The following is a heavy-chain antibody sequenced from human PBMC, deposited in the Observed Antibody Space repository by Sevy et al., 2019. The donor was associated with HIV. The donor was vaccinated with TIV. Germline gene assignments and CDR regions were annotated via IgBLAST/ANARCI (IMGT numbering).Heavy chain of an antibody. CDR2: FAPQYGET. V-gene: IGHV1-24*01. D-gene: IGHD2-15*01. J-gene: IGHJ5*02. CDR1: GYTLTKLS. CDR3: TTVGLRYYSGSSTYQGDWFDP. Sequence: ASVKVSCKVSGYTLTKLSIHWVRQAPGKGLEWMGEFAPQYGETIYALRFQGRLTMTEDTSPDTAFMELSSLTSEDTAIYYCTTVGLRYYSGSSTYQGDWFDPWGHGTLVTVSS.